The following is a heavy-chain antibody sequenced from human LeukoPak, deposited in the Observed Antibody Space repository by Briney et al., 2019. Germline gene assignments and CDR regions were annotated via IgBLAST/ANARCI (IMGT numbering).Heavy chain of an antibody. V-gene: IGHV3-66*02. D-gene: IGHD5-18*01. J-gene: IGHJ4*02. Sequence: GGSLRLSCAASGFTVSSTYMSWVRQAPGKGLEWVSVYSGGTTYYADSVKGRLTISRDNSENTLYLQMNSLRAEDTAVYYCASGTQLWHGGYWGQGTLVTVSS. CDR1: GFTVSSTY. CDR2: YSGGTT. CDR3: ASGTQLWHGGY.